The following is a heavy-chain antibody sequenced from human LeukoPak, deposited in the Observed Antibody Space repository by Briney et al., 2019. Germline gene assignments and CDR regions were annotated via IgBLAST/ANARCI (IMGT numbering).Heavy chain of an antibody. J-gene: IGHJ4*02. Sequence: GGSLRLSCAASGFTFSDYYMSWIRQAPGKGLEWVSYISSSGSTIYYADSVKGRFTISRDNAKNSLYLQMNSLRAENTAVYYCARVGSSGSILYFDYWGQGTLVTVSP. D-gene: IGHD6-19*01. CDR3: ARVGSSGSILYFDY. CDR2: ISSSGSTI. V-gene: IGHV3-11*01. CDR1: GFTFSDYY.